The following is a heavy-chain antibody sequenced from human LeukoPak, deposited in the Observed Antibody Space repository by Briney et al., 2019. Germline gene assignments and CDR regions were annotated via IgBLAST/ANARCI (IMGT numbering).Heavy chain of an antibody. Sequence: GGSLRLSCAASGFTFSSSSMNWVRQAPGKGLEWVSSISSSSSYIYYADSVKGRFTISRDNAKNSLYLQMNSLRAEDTAVYYCARATIFGWFDPWGQGTLVTVSS. CDR1: GFTFSSSS. J-gene: IGHJ5*02. V-gene: IGHV3-21*01. CDR3: ARATIFGWFDP. CDR2: ISSSSSYI. D-gene: IGHD3-9*01.